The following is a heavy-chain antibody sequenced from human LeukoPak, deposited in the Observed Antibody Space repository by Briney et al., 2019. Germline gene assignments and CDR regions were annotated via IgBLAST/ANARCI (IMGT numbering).Heavy chain of an antibody. J-gene: IGHJ4*02. CDR3: ARERGSLLFDY. CDR1: GFTFSSYA. CDR2: ISYDGSNK. V-gene: IGHV3-30-3*01. D-gene: IGHD1-26*01. Sequence: GRYLRLSCAASGFTFSSYAMQWVRQAPGKGLEWVAVISYDGSNKYYADSVKGRFTISRDNSKNTLYLQMNSLRAEDTAVYYCARERGSLLFDYWGQGTLVTVSS.